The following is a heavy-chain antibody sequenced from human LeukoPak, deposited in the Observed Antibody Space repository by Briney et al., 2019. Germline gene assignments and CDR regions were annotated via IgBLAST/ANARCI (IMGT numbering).Heavy chain of an antibody. CDR2: TNPNTGGT. J-gene: IGHJ4*02. CDR1: GYSFIGYH. D-gene: IGHD5-12*01. CDR3: ASVEMATIGFEH. Sequence: ASVKVSCKASGYSFIGYHMHWVRQAPGQGLEWMGWTNPNTGGTKYAQKFQGRVTMTRDTSISTAYMELSSLRSDDTAVYFCASVEMATIGFEHWGQGTLVTVSS. V-gene: IGHV1-2*02.